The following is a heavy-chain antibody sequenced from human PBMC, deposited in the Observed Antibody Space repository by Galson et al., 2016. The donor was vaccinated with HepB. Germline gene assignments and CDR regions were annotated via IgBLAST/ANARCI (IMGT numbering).Heavy chain of an antibody. Sequence: QSGAEVKKSGESLKISCQVSGYTFPNQWIAWVRQMPGKGLEWMGIIYPGDSDFRYSPSFQGQVTISADKSISTAYLQWSSLKASDTAIYYCARLVRPSSRDYYYGMDVWGQGTTVTVSS. CDR1: GYTFPNQW. V-gene: IGHV5-51*03. CDR3: ARLVRPSSRDYYYGMDV. D-gene: IGHD3-10*02. J-gene: IGHJ6*02. CDR2: IYPGDSDF.